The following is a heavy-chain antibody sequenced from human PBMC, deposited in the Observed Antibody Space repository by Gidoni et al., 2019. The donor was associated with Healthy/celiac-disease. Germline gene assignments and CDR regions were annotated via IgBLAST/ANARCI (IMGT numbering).Heavy chain of an antibody. CDR3: ARGAEYCSSTSCYLPYYYMDV. Sequence: QVQLVQSGAEVKKPGSSVKVSCKASGGTFSSYAISWVRQAPGQGLEWMGGIIPIFGTANYAQKFQGRVTITADESTSTAYMELSSLRSEDTAVYYCARGAEYCSSTSCYLPYYYMDVWGKGTTVTVSS. CDR2: IIPIFGTA. V-gene: IGHV1-69*01. D-gene: IGHD2-2*01. J-gene: IGHJ6*03. CDR1: GGTFSSYA.